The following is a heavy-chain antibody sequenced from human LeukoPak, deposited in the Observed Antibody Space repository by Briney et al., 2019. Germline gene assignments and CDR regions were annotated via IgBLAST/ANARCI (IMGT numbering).Heavy chain of an antibody. CDR3: AKGRAGSGSYYNY. V-gene: IGHV3-23*01. CDR2: ISGSGGST. CDR1: GFTFSSYA. J-gene: IGHJ4*02. Sequence: PGGSLRLSCAASGFTFSSYAMSWVRQAPGKGLEWVSAISGSGGSTYYEDSVKGRFTISRDNSKNTLYLQMNSQRAEDTAVYYCAKGRAGSGSYYNYWGQGTLVTVSS. D-gene: IGHD3-10*01.